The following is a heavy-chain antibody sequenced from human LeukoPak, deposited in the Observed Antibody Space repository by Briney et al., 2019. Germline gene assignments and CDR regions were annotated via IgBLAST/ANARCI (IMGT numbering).Heavy chain of an antibody. CDR1: GVTFSSYA. J-gene: IGHJ4*02. CDR2: INPNSGGT. V-gene: IGHV1-2*02. D-gene: IGHD5-24*01. CDR3: ARSRYGYNFGY. Sequence: GASVKVSCKASGVTFSSYAMSWVRQAPGQGLEWMGWINPNSGGTNYAQKFQGRVTMTRDTSISTAYMELSSLTSDDTAVYYCARSRYGYNFGYWAQGTLVTVSS.